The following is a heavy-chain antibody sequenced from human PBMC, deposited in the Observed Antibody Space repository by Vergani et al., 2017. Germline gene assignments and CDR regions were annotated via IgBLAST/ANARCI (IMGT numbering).Heavy chain of an antibody. Sequence: QVQLQEPGPGLVKPSETLSLTCTVSGGSISSYYWSWIRQPAGKGLEWIGRIYTSGSTNYNPSLKSRVTMSVDTSKNQFSLKLSSVTAADTAVYYCARDTHCSSTSCHGWFDPWGQGTLVTVSS. CDR3: ARDTHCSSTSCHGWFDP. CDR1: GGSISSYY. CDR2: IYTSGST. V-gene: IGHV4-4*07. D-gene: IGHD2-2*01. J-gene: IGHJ5*02.